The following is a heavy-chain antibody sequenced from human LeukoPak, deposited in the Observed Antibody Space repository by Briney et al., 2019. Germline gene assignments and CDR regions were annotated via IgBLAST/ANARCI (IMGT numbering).Heavy chain of an antibody. Sequence: SVKVSCKASGYTFTSYGISWVRQAPGQGLEWMGWISAYNGNTNYAQKLQGRVTMTTDTSTSTAYMELRSLRSDDTAVYYCARDGYYYDSRVYYFFHYWGQGTLVTVSS. D-gene: IGHD3-22*01. V-gene: IGHV1-18*01. CDR3: ARDGYYYDSRVYYFFHY. J-gene: IGHJ4*02. CDR2: ISAYNGNT. CDR1: GYTFTSYG.